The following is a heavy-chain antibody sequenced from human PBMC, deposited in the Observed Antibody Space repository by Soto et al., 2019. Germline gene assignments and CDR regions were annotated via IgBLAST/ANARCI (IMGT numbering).Heavy chain of an antibody. V-gene: IGHV3-23*01. CDR1: GLTFSIYA. CDR2: IANSGGRT. Sequence: PGGSLRLSCAASGLTFSIYAMSWVRQAPGKGLEWVSAIANSGGRTYYADSVKGRFTISRDNSKNTLYLQMNSLRADDTAVYYCAKDGRAYSQEHFDYWGQGTLVTVSS. CDR3: AKDGRAYSQEHFDY. D-gene: IGHD5-18*01. J-gene: IGHJ4*02.